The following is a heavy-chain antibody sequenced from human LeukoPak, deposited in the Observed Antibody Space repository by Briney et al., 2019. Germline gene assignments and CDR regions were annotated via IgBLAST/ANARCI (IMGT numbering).Heavy chain of an antibody. CDR3: ARVHQVLDFWSGYSYYHYYYMDV. V-gene: IGHV3-74*01. J-gene: IGHJ6*03. Sequence: QSGGSLRLSCAASGFTFSSYWMHWVRQAPGKGLVWVSPINSDGSSTSYADSVKGRFTISRDNAKNTLYLQMNSLRVDDTAVYYCARVHQVLDFWSGYSYYHYYYMDVWGKGTTVTVSS. D-gene: IGHD3-3*01. CDR2: INSDGSST. CDR1: GFTFSSYW.